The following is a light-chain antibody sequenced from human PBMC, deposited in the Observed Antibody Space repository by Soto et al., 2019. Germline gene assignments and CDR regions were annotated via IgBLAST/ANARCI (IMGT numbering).Light chain of an antibody. CDR1: NIGSKS. J-gene: IGLJ3*02. Sequence: SYELTQPPSVSVATGKTASVACGGSNIGSKSVHWYQKKSGQAPVLVMYYDSDRPSGIPERFSGSNSGNTATLTISRVEGWDEADYYCQVWELSIVHVVFGGGTKLTVL. CDR3: QVWELSIVHVV. V-gene: IGLV3-21*01. CDR2: YDS.